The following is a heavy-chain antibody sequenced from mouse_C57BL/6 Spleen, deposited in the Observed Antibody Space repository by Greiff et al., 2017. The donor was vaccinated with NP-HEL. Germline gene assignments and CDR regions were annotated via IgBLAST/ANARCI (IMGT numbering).Heavy chain of an antibody. V-gene: IGHV3-8*01. J-gene: IGHJ2*01. CDR1: GYSITSDY. Sequence: EVKLMESGPGLAKPSQTLSLTCSVTGYSITSDYWNWIRKFPGNKLEYMGYISYSGSTYYNPSLKSRISITRDTSKNQYYLQLNSVTTEDTATYYCARYLEDTDGYYFGYFDYWGQGTTLTVSS. CDR2: ISYSGST. CDR3: ARYLEDTDGYYFGYFDY. D-gene: IGHD2-3*01.